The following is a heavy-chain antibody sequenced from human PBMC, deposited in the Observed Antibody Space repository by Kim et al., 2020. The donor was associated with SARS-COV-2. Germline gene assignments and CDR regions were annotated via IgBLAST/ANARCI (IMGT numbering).Heavy chain of an antibody. J-gene: IGHJ4*02. CDR3: AKDESRSLFDQ. Sequence: STYYADTVQGQSTITTDKSKNTLYLQTNSLRDEYTAVYYCAKDESRSLFDQWGQGTLGTVSS. CDR2: ST. D-gene: IGHD6-13*01. V-gene: IGHV3-23*01.